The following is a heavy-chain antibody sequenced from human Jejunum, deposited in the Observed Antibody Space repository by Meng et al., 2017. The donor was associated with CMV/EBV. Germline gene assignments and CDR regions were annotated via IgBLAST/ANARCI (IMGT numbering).Heavy chain of an antibody. D-gene: IGHD3-10*01. J-gene: IGHJ4*02. CDR2: IRYDLATK. V-gene: IGHV3-30*02. CDR1: GFSLSDYS. Sequence: SGFSLSDYSVNWVHLAPGKGLEWVAYIRYDLATKYYVDSVKGRFTISRDNSRNSVSLQMNSLRDDDTAIYYCAKQGDPSAYFFDFWGEGTMVTVSS. CDR3: AKQGDPSAYFFDF.